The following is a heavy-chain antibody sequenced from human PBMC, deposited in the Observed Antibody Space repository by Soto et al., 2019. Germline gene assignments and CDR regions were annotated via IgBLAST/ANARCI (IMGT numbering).Heavy chain of an antibody. V-gene: IGHV1-18*01. Sequence: SVRGSSKASGPSSTNNCLSWLRRAPGKGLEWMGWVNINRGDVNHAPSFQGRVALTTDTSTTTAYMELRSLRLDETAVYFCAADDMNRGRFDFWGHGTLGTVSS. CDR1: GPSSTNNC. CDR2: VNINRGDV. J-gene: IGHJ4*01. CDR3: AADDMNRGRFDF.